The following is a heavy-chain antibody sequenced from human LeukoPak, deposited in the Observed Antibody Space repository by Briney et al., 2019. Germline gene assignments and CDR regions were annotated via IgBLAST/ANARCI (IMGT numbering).Heavy chain of an antibody. CDR1: GFTFTSSA. CDR3: AADLSGATIPDY. CDR2: IVVGSGNT. V-gene: IGHV1-58*02. J-gene: IGHJ4*02. Sequence: ASEKVSCKASGFTFTSSAMQWVRQARRQRLEWIGWIVVGSGNTNYAQKSQERVTITRDMSTSTGYMELSSLRSEDTAVYYCAADLSGATIPDYWGQGTLVTVSS. D-gene: IGHD1-26*01.